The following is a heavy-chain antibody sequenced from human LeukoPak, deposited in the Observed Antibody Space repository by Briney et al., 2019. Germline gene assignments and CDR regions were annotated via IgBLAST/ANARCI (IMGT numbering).Heavy chain of an antibody. Sequence: ASVKVSCKASGNTFTGYYMHWVRQAPGQGLEWMGWINPNSGGTNYAQKFQGWVTMTRDTSISTAYMELSRLRSDDTAVYYCARDRGVVGDDAFDIWGQGTMVTVSS. CDR2: INPNSGGT. CDR3: ARDRGVVGDDAFDI. CDR1: GNTFTGYY. J-gene: IGHJ3*02. V-gene: IGHV1-2*04. D-gene: IGHD3-10*01.